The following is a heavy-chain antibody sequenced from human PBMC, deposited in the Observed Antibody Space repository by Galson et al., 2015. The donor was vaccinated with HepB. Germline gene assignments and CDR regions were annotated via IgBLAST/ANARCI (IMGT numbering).Heavy chain of an antibody. Sequence: CKASGNTFTRYAMNWVRQAPGQGLEWMGWINTNTGNPTYAQGFTGRFVFSLDTSVSTAYLQISSLKAEDTAVYYCARYLPPQTTVTTWAFGYWGQGTLVTVSS. V-gene: IGHV7-4-1*02. CDR3: ARYLPPQTTVTTWAFGY. CDR2: INTNTGNP. D-gene: IGHD4-11*01. CDR1: GNTFTRYA. J-gene: IGHJ4*02.